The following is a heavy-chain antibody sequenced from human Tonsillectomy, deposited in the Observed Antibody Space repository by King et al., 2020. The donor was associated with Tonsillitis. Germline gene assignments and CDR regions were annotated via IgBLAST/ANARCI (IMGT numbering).Heavy chain of an antibody. Sequence: QLVQSGGGVVQPGRSLRLSCAASGFSFSNYGMHWVRQAPGKGLEWVAVISFDGRNKYYADSVKGRFTISRDNSRDTLSLQMNSLRAEDTAVYYCVKDRLILQGLRFLEWFPYDYFDYWGRGSLVTVSS. D-gene: IGHD3-3*01. CDR3: VKDRLILQGLRFLEWFPYDYFDY. CDR2: ISFDGRNK. J-gene: IGHJ4*02. V-gene: IGHV3-30*18. CDR1: GFSFSNYG.